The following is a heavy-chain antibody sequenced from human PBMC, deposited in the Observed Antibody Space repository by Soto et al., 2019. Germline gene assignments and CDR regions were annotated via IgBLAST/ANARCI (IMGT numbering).Heavy chain of an antibody. Sequence: QLQLQESGPGLVKPSETLSLTCTVSGGSIRSSSSYWDWIRQPPGKGLEWIGSVYYSGYTHYNPSLKSRVTISVDTSKNQFFLKLSSVTTADTAVYYCARRGGATIMDYWGQGTLVTVSS. D-gene: IGHD5-12*01. CDR3: ARRGGATIMDY. CDR1: GGSIRSSSSY. J-gene: IGHJ4*02. CDR2: VYYSGYT. V-gene: IGHV4-39*01.